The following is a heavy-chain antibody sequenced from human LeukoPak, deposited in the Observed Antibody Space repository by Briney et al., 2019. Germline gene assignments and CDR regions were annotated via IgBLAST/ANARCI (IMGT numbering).Heavy chain of an antibody. Sequence: GASVKVSCKASGYTFTSYGISWVRQAPGQGLEWMGWISAYNGNTNYAQKLQGRVTMTTDTSTSTAYMELRSLRSDDTAVYYCARTRMDYYYYYGMDVWGQGTTVTVSS. CDR2: ISAYNGNT. CDR3: ARTRMDYYYYYGMDV. CDR1: GYTFTSYG. D-gene: IGHD2-8*01. V-gene: IGHV1-18*01. J-gene: IGHJ6*02.